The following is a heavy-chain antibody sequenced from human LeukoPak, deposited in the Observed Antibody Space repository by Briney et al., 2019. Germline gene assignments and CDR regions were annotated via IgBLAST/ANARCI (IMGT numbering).Heavy chain of an antibody. CDR3: ARTPQQQLVLSYWYFDL. CDR1: GFTFSSYG. J-gene: IGHJ2*01. CDR2: IRYDGSNK. Sequence: GGSLRLSCAASGFTFSSYGMHWDRQAPGKGLEWVAFIRYDGSNKYYADSVKGRFTISRENAKNSLYLQMNSLRAGDTAVYYCARTPQQQLVLSYWYFDLWGRGTLVTVSS. V-gene: IGHV3-30*02. D-gene: IGHD6-13*01.